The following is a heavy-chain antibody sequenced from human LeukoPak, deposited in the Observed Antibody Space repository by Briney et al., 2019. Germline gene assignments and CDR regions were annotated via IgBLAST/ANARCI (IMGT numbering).Heavy chain of an antibody. Sequence: SETLSLTCAVYGGSFSGYYWSWIRQPPGKGLEWIGEINHSGSTNYNPSLKSRVTISVDASKNQFSLKLSSVTAADTAVYYCARGYAYNSLIEAIYFDYWGQGTLVTVSS. J-gene: IGHJ4*02. CDR2: INHSGST. CDR3: ARGYAYNSLIEAIYFDY. D-gene: IGHD5-12*01. V-gene: IGHV4-34*01. CDR1: GGSFSGYY.